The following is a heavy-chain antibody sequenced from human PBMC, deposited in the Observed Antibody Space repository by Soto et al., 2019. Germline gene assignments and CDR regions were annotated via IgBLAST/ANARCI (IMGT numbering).Heavy chain of an antibody. J-gene: IGHJ6*01. CDR3: ARGPSPGRGVVPAAIHDYYYYGMDV. V-gene: IGHV1-69*01. CDR2: IIPIFGTA. D-gene: IGHD2-2*01. Sequence: QVQLVQSGAEVKKPGSSVKVSCKASGGTFSSYAISWVRQAPGQGLEWMGGIIPIFGTANYAQKFQARVTVTADEYTGTAYVELSRLGSEDTAVYYCARGPSPGRGVVPAAIHDYYYYGMDVWGQGNTVTVSS. CDR1: GGTFSSYA.